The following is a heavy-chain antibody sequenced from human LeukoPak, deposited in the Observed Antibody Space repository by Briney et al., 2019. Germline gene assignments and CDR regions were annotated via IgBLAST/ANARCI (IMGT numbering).Heavy chain of an antibody. Sequence: PGGSLRLSCAASGFTFGTYAMNWVRQAPGKGLEWVSSISRSGRDIYYADSVRGRFTISRDNARDSLYLQMNSLRVEDTAVYYCARGDESLQGNDALDIWGQGTMVTVSS. V-gene: IGHV3-21*01. J-gene: IGHJ3*02. D-gene: IGHD4-11*01. CDR2: ISRSGRDI. CDR1: GFTFGTYA. CDR3: ARGDESLQGNDALDI.